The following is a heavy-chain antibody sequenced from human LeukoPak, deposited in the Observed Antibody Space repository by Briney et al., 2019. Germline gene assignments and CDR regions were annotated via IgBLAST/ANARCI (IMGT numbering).Heavy chain of an antibody. D-gene: IGHD5-18*01. CDR1: GGSITSGSYY. V-gene: IGHV4-61*02. CDR3: ARDHTAMAFDY. CDR2: IYSTGSI. J-gene: IGHJ4*02. Sequence: PSQTLSLTCTVSGGSITSGSYYWSWVRQPAGKGLEWIGRIYSTGSIYYNPSLKSRVTISLDTSKNQFSLKLSSVTAADTAVYYCARDHTAMAFDYWGQGTLVTISS.